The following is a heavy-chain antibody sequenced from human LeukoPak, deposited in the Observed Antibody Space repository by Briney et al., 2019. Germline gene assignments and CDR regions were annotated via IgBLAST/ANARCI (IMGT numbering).Heavy chain of an antibody. CDR2: IGSASGTK. Sequence: PGGSLRLSCVASGFTFSYYPLSWVRQAPGKGLEWVAAIGSASGTKYYADSVRGRFTISRDNSKNTLFLQMNSLRADDTAVYYCAKGPNSAATGYLNWFDPWGQGTLVTVSS. CDR3: AKGPNSAATGYLNWFDP. V-gene: IGHV3-23*01. D-gene: IGHD2-15*01. J-gene: IGHJ5*02. CDR1: GFTFSYYP.